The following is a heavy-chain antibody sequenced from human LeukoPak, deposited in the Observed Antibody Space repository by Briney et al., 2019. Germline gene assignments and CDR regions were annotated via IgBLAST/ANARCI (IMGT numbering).Heavy chain of an antibody. CDR2: ISWNSGSI. J-gene: IGHJ3*02. Sequence: GGSLRLSCAASGFTFDDYAMHWVRQAPGKGLEWVSGISWNSGSIGYADSVKGRFTISRDNAKNSLYLQMNSLRAEVMALYYCAKDSILGAFDIWGQGTMVTVSS. V-gene: IGHV3-9*03. CDR1: GFTFDDYA. D-gene: IGHD1-26*01. CDR3: AKDSILGAFDI.